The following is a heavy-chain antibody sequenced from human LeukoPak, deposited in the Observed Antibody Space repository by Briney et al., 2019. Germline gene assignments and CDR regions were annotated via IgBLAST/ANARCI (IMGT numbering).Heavy chain of an antibody. CDR1: GYTFTSYD. J-gene: IGHJ4*02. CDR3: ARALRYDFWSGYLTAPDY. V-gene: IGHV1-8*01. CDR2: MNPNSGNT. Sequence: ASVKVSCKASGYTFTSYDINWVRQATGQGLEWMGWMNPNSGNTGYAQKFQGRVTMTRNTSISTAYMKLSSLRSEDTAVYYCARALRYDFWSGYLTAPDYWGQGTLVTVSS. D-gene: IGHD3-3*01.